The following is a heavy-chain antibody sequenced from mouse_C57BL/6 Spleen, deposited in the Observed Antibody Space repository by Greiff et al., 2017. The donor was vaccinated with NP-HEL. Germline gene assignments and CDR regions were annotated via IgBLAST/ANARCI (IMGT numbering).Heavy chain of an antibody. D-gene: IGHD1-1*02. J-gene: IGHJ2*01. CDR3: ARGGTKGHFDY. Sequence: VQLQQSGAELVKPGASVKISCKASGYAFSSYWMNWVKQRPGKGLEWIGQIYPGDGDTNYNGKFKGKATLTADKSSSTAYMQLSSLASEDSAVYFCARGGTKGHFDYWGQGTTLTVSS. CDR2: IYPGDGDT. V-gene: IGHV1-80*01. CDR1: GYAFSSYW.